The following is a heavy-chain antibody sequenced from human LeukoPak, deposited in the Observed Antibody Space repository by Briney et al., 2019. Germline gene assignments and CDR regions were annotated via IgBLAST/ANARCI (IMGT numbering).Heavy chain of an antibody. CDR1: GGSISSSSYY. V-gene: IGHV4-39*01. J-gene: IGHJ3*02. Sequence: LSLTCTVSGGSISSSSYYWGWIRQPPGKGLEWIGSIYYSGSTYYNPSLKSRVTISVDTSKNQFSLKLSSVTAAHTAVYYCARQLSHYSDAFDIWGQGTMVTVSS. CDR2: IYYSGST. D-gene: IGHD3-10*01. CDR3: ARQLSHYSDAFDI.